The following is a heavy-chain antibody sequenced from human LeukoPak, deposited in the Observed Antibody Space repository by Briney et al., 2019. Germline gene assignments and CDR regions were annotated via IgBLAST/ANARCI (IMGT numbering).Heavy chain of an antibody. V-gene: IGHV7-4-1*02. Sequence: SVNVSCKASGYTFTSYAMNWVRQAPGQGLEWRGWINTNTGNPTHTQGFTGRFVFSLDTSVSTAYLQISSLKAEDTAVYYCARDRSYYDSSGYGYWGQGTLVTVSS. D-gene: IGHD3-22*01. CDR3: ARDRSYYDSSGYGY. CDR1: GYTFTSYA. CDR2: INTNTGNP. J-gene: IGHJ4*02.